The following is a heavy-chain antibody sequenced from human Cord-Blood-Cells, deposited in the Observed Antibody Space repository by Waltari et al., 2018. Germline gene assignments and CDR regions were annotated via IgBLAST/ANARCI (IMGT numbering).Heavy chain of an antibody. J-gene: IGHJ3*02. CDR2: IWYDGSNK. Sequence: GRSLRLSCAASGFTFSSYGMHWVRQAPGKGLEWVAVIWYDGSNKYYADSVKGRFTISRDNSKNTLYLQMNSLRAEDTAVYYWARDRGVLWFGELLGDAFDIWGQGTMVTVSS. V-gene: IGHV3-33*01. CDR1: GFTFSSYG. D-gene: IGHD3-10*01. CDR3: ARDRGVLWFGELLGDAFDI.